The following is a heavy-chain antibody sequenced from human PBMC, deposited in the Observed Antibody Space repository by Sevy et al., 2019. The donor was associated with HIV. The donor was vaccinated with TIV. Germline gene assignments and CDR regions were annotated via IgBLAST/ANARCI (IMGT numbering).Heavy chain of an antibody. CDR1: GYTFTGYY. J-gene: IGHJ4*02. CDR3: GRDDRDGYFDY. V-gene: IGHV1-2*02. Sequence: ASVKVSCKASGYTFTGYYMHWVRQAPGQGLEWMGWINPDSGGPNYAPKFQGRVTLTRETSISTAYRELSRLKSDDTAGYYGGRDDRDGYFDYWGQGTLVTVSS. CDR2: INPDSGGP.